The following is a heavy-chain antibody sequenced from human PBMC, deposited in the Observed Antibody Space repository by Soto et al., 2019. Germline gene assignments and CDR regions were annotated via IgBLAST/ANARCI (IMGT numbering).Heavy chain of an antibody. J-gene: IGHJ4*02. CDR1: GGSISSGGYY. CDR3: ARARSEGDYVWGSYRYGAFDY. V-gene: IGHV4-31*03. CDR2: IYYSGST. D-gene: IGHD3-16*02. Sequence: SETLSLTCTVSGGSISSGGYYWSWIRQHPGKGLEWIGYIYYSGSTYYNPSLKSRVTISVDTSKNQFSLKLSSVTAADTAVYYCARARSEGDYVWGSYRYGAFDYWGQGTLVTVSS.